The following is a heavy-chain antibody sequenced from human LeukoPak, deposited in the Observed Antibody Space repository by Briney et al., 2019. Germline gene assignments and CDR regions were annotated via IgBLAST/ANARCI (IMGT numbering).Heavy chain of an antibody. CDR2: IYYSGST. J-gene: IGHJ3*02. V-gene: IGHV4-59*08. Sequence: SSETLSLTCTASGGSISSYYWSWIRQPPGKGLEWIGYIYYSGSTNYNPSLKSRVTISVDTSKNQFSLKLSSVTAADTAVYYCARGRFGELFAFDIWGQGTMVTVSS. CDR1: GGSISSYY. D-gene: IGHD3-10*01. CDR3: ARGRFGELFAFDI.